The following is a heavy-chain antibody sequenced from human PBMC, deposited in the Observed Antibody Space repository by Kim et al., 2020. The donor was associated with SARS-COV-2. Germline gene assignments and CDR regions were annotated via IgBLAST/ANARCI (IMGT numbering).Heavy chain of an antibody. D-gene: IGHD3-10*01. V-gene: IGHV1-3*01. CDR3: ARDQGYYGSGSYYPGIIDY. J-gene: IGHJ4*02. Sequence: GRVTISRDTSASTAYMELSSLRSEDTAVYYCARDQGYYGSGSYYPGIIDYWGQGTLVTVSS.